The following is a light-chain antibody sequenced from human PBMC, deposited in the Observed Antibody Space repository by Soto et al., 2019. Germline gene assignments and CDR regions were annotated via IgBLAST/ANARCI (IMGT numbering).Light chain of an antibody. Sequence: DIQMTQSPSSVSASVGDRVTITCRASQGISSWLAWYQQKPGKAHNLLIYAAYSLQSGVQSRFSGSGSGTDFTLTIRCLQSEDFATYYCNQVYTYPRTFGQGTKVDIK. CDR2: AAY. CDR1: QGISSW. V-gene: IGKV1-12*01. J-gene: IGKJ1*01. CDR3: NQVYTYPRT.